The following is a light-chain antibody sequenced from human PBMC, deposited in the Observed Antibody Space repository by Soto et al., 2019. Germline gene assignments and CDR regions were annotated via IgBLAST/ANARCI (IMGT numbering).Light chain of an antibody. Sequence: QPVLTQSPSASASLGASVKLTCTLSSGHSSYAIAWHQQQPEKGPRYLMKLNSDGSHSKGDGIPDRFSGSSSGAERYLTISSLQAEDEADYYCQTWGTAFGGGFGGGTKLTVL. CDR3: QTWGTAFGGG. CDR2: LNSDGSH. V-gene: IGLV4-69*01. J-gene: IGLJ2*01. CDR1: SGHSSYA.